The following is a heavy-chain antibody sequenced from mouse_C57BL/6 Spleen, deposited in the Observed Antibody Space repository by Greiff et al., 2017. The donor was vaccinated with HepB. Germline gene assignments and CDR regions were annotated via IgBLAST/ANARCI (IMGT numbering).Heavy chain of an antibody. V-gene: IGHV3-6*01. J-gene: IGHJ1*03. D-gene: IGHD5-1*01. CDR1: GYSITSGYY. CDR3: ARETYVNWYFDV. Sequence: EVQLQESGPGLVKPSQSLSLTCSVTGYSITSGYYWNWIRQFPGNKLEWMGYISYDGSNNYNPSLKNRISITRDTSKNQFFLKLNSVTTEDTATYYCARETYVNWYFDVWGTGTTVTVSS. CDR2: ISYDGSN.